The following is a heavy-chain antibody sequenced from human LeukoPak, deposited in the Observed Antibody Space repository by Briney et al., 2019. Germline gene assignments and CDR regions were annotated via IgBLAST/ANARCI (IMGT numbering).Heavy chain of an antibody. CDR2: MYAGGTT. CDR1: GFSVRDPH. J-gene: IGHJ4*02. CDR3: AKDEATSGGGLAS. Sequence: PGGSLRLSCAASGFSVRDPHMSRVPQAPGKGLEWVSAMYAGGTTYYAESVKGRFTIYRDNSKNSLYLQMNSLRAEDTAVYYCAKDEATSGGGLASWGQGTLVSVSS. D-gene: IGHD3-16*01. V-gene: IGHV3-53*01.